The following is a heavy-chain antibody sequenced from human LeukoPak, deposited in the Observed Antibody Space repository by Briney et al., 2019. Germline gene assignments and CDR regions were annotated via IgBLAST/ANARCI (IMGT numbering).Heavy chain of an antibody. CDR2: IYWNDDK. CDR3: AHSGRGTLRFLEWLWAGAFDI. J-gene: IGHJ3*02. V-gene: IGHV2-5*01. Sequence: SGPTLVNPTQTLTLTCTFSGFSLSTSGVGVGWIRQPPGKALEWLALIYWNDDKRYSPSLKSRLTITKDTSKNQVVPTMTNMDPVDTAAYYCAHSGRGTLRFLEWLWAGAFDIWGQGTMVTVSS. D-gene: IGHD3-3*01. CDR1: GFSLSTSGVG.